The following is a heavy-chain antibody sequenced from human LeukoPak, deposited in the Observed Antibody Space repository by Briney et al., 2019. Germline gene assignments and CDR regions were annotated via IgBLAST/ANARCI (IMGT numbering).Heavy chain of an antibody. CDR3: ARERYCGGDCSEYFQH. Sequence: PGGSLRLSCAASGFTFSSYSMNWVRQAPGKGLEWVSSISSSSYIYYADSVKGRFTISRDNAKNSLYLHMNSLRAEETAVYYCARERYCGGDCSEYFQHWGQGTMVTVSS. V-gene: IGHV3-21*01. D-gene: IGHD2-21*02. J-gene: IGHJ1*01. CDR2: ISSSSYI. CDR1: GFTFSSYS.